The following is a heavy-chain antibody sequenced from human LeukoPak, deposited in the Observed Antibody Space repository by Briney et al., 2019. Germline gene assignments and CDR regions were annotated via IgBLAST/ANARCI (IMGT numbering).Heavy chain of an antibody. V-gene: IGHV1-18*01. J-gene: IGHJ4*02. D-gene: IGHD6-6*01. CDR3: ARFVLSGKSAWQLELFDY. Sequence: GASVKVSCKASGYTFTSYGISWVRQAPGQGLEWMGWISAYNGNTNYAQKLQGRVTMTTDTSTSTAHMELRSLRSDDTAVYYCARFVLSGKSAWQLELFDYWGQGTLVTVSS. CDR1: GYTFTSYG. CDR2: ISAYNGNT.